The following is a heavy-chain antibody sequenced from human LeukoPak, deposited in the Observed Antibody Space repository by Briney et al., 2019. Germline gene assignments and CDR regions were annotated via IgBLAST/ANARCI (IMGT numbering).Heavy chain of an antibody. V-gene: IGHV4-39*01. D-gene: IGHD3-22*01. CDR3: ASMEYYYDSSGYQNWYFDL. CDR1: GGSISSSSYY. Sequence: SETLSLTCTVSGGSISSSSYYWGWLRQPPGTGLEWIGSIYYSGSTYYNPSLKSRVTISVDTSKNQFSLKLSSVTAVDTAVYYCASMEYYYDSSGYQNWYFDLWGRGTLVTVSS. CDR2: IYYSGST. J-gene: IGHJ2*01.